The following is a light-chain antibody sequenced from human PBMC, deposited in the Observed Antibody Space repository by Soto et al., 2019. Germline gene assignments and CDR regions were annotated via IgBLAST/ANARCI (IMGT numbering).Light chain of an antibody. Sequence: QAVVTQEPSLTVSPGGTITLTCGSTTGAVTSGHYPYWFQLKPGQAPRTLIYDTSNKHSWTPARFSGSLLGGKAALTLSGAQPEEEAEYYCFLYYSDIVVFGGGTKLTVL. CDR3: FLYYSDIVV. CDR2: DTS. CDR1: TGAVTSGHY. J-gene: IGLJ2*01. V-gene: IGLV7-46*01.